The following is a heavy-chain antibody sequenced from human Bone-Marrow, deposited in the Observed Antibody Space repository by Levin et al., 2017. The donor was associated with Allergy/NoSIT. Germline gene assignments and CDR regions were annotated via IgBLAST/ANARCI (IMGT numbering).Heavy chain of an antibody. V-gene: IGHV3-48*02. CDR1: GFPFSSYS. Sequence: GGSLRLSCAASGFPFSSYSMIWVRQAPGKGLEWVSYITGSSDTTYYTHSVKGRFTISRDNAKNSLYLQMNSLRDEDTAVYYCARVSGTGDYWRQGTLVTVSS. CDR2: ITGSSDTT. CDR3: ARVSGTGDY. D-gene: IGHD2-8*02. J-gene: IGHJ4*02.